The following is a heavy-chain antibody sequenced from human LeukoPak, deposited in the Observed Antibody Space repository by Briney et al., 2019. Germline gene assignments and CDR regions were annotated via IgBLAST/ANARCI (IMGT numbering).Heavy chain of an antibody. D-gene: IGHD3-10*01. CDR1: GYTFTSYG. Sequence: GASVKVSCKASGYTFTSYGISWVRQAPGQGLEWMGWINAYNGKTNYAQKLQGRVTMTTDTSTSTAYMELRSLRSDDTAVYYCARDWVRNYYGSGDFDYWGQGALVTVSS. V-gene: IGHV1-18*01. CDR2: INAYNGKT. J-gene: IGHJ4*02. CDR3: ARDWVRNYYGSGDFDY.